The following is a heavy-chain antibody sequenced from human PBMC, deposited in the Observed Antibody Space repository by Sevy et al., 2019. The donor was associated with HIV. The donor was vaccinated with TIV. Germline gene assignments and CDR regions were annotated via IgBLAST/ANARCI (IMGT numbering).Heavy chain of an antibody. CDR1: GGSISSYY. CDR3: ARMNYSASAPGNWFDP. D-gene: IGHD3-10*01. J-gene: IGHJ5*02. V-gene: IGHV4-59*01. Sequence: SETLSLTCTVTGGSISSYYWSWIRQSPGRGMEWIGYMFYSGMTNYSPSLKSRITMSVDTSKNHFSLKLKSVTTADTAIYYCARMNYSASAPGNWFDPWGQGTLVTVSS. CDR2: MFYSGMT.